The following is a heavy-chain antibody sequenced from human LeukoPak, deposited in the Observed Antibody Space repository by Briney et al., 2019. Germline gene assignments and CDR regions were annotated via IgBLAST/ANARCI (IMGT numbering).Heavy chain of an antibody. CDR2: INAGNGNT. V-gene: IGHV1-3*01. J-gene: IGHJ6*02. CDR1: GYTFTSYA. D-gene: IGHD3-22*01. Sequence: ASVKVSCKASGYTFTSYAMHWVRQAPGQRLEWTGWINAGNGNTKYSQKFQGRVTITRDTSASTAYMELSSLRSEDTAVYYCASEYYDSSGYSEEDYYYYGMDVWGQGTTVTVSS. CDR3: ASEYYDSSGYSEEDYYYYGMDV.